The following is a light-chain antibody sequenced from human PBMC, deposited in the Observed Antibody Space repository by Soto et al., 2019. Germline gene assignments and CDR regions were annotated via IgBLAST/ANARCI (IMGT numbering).Light chain of an antibody. J-gene: IGKJ1*01. CDR3: QQSYRTPKT. Sequence: DIQMTQSPSSLSASVGDRVTITCRASQSISTYLNWYQQKPGKAPKLLISAASSLQSGVPSRFSGSGSGTDFTLTISSLQPEDSATYYCQQSYRTPKTFGQGTKVDIK. CDR1: QSISTY. CDR2: AAS. V-gene: IGKV1-39*01.